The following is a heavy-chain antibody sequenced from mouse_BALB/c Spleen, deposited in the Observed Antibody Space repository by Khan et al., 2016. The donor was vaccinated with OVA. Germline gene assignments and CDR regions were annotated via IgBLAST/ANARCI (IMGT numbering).Heavy chain of an antibody. D-gene: IGHD2-2*01. Sequence: VQLQESGAELARPGASVKLSCKASGYTFTDYYINWVKQRTGPGLEWIGELYPGSGNTYYNEKFKDKATLTAVQSSSTAFMQINSLTSEDSSVCFCARTGIGSFAYWGQGTLVTVSA. V-gene: IGHV1-77*01. CDR2: LYPGSGNT. CDR3: ARTGIGSFAY. CDR1: GYTFTDYY. J-gene: IGHJ3*01.